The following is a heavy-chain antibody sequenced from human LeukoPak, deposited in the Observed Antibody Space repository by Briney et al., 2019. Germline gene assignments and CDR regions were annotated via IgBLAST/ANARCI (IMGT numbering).Heavy chain of an antibody. J-gene: IGHJ3*02. V-gene: IGHV6-1*01. Sequence: SQTLSLTCAISGDSVSSNSAAWNWIRQSPSRGLEWLGRTYYRSKWYNDYAVSVKSRITINPDTSKNQFSLQLNSVTPEDTAVYYCARDRDYYDSSGYYPDAFDIWGQGTMVTVSS. D-gene: IGHD3-22*01. CDR3: ARDRDYYDSSGYYPDAFDI. CDR1: GDSVSSNSAA. CDR2: TYYRSKWYN.